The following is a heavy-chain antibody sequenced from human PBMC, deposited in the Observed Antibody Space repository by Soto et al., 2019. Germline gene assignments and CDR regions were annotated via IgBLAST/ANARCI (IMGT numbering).Heavy chain of an antibody. Sequence: EVQLLESGGGLVQPGGSLRLSCAASGLTFSGYGMSWVRQAPGTGLEWVSAISGSGSTTYYADSVKGRFTISRDDSKNILFLQMKSLRAEDTAVYYCVTRSRGLQSSPPRLDSWGQGTLVTVSS. CDR2: ISGSGSTT. D-gene: IGHD4-4*01. V-gene: IGHV3-23*01. CDR1: GLTFSGYG. J-gene: IGHJ4*02. CDR3: VTRSRGLQSSPPRLDS.